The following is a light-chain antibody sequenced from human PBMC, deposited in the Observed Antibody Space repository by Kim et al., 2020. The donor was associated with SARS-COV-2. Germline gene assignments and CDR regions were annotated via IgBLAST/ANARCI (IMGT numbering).Light chain of an antibody. V-gene: IGKV1-5*03. Sequence: ASAGDRVTITCRTSQSIDYRLAWYQHKPGTAPKLLIYMASRLEGGVPLRFSGSGSGTYFTLTINSLQPDDVATSYCQRYDTFAKTFGQGTKVDIK. J-gene: IGKJ1*01. CDR2: MAS. CDR3: QRYDTFAKT. CDR1: QSIDYR.